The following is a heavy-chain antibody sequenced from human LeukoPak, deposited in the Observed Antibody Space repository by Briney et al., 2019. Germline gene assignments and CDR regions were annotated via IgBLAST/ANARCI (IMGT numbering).Heavy chain of an antibody. Sequence: PSETLSLTCTLSGGFIITYYWSMVRQPPGKGLEWIGYIYYSGNTNYNPSLQGRVTMSVDTSKNQFSLMLTSITAADTAVYYCARAGSYTYSGYVPVYWGQGTLVTVSS. CDR2: IYYSGNT. CDR3: ARAGSYTYSGYVPVY. CDR1: GGFIITYY. V-gene: IGHV4-59*01. J-gene: IGHJ4*02. D-gene: IGHD6-13*01.